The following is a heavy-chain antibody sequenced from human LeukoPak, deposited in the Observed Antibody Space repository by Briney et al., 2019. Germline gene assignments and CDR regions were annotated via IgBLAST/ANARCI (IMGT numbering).Heavy chain of an antibody. Sequence: PGGSLRLSCAASGFTFSSYWMSWVRQAPGKGLEWVANIKQDGSEKYYVDSVKGRFTISRDNAKNSLYLQMNSLRAEDTAVYYCARDTQDWLPYYFAYWGQGTLVSVSS. D-gene: IGHD3-9*01. CDR3: ARDTQDWLPYYFAY. CDR2: IKQDGSEK. V-gene: IGHV3-7*01. CDR1: GFTFSSYW. J-gene: IGHJ4*02.